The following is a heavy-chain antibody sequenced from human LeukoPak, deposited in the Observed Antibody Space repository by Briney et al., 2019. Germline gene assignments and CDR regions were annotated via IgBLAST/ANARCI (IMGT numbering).Heavy chain of an antibody. Sequence: SATLSLTCTVSGGSISSSSYYWGWIRQPPGKGLEWIGTIYYSGSTYYNPSLKSRVTISVDTSKNQFSLKLSSVTAADTAVYYCARHGQKWLSAFDIWGQGTMVTVS. CDR2: IYYSGST. CDR3: ARHGQKWLSAFDI. V-gene: IGHV4-39*01. CDR1: GGSISSSSYY. J-gene: IGHJ3*02. D-gene: IGHD3-22*01.